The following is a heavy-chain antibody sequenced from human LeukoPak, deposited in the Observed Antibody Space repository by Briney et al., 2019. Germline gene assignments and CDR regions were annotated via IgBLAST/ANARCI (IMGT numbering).Heavy chain of an antibody. CDR1: GYTFTGYY. J-gene: IGHJ2*01. Sequence: GASVKVSCKASGYTFTGYYMHWVRQAPGQGLEWMGWINPNSGGTNYAQKFQGRVTMTRDTSISTAYMELSRLRSDDTAVYYCARGPEPRYSSGWSWNWGRSENPGSEQRYFDLWGRGTLVTVSS. D-gene: IGHD6-19*01. V-gene: IGHV1-2*02. CDR3: ARGPEPRYSSGWSWNWGRSENPGSEQRYFDL. CDR2: INPNSGGT.